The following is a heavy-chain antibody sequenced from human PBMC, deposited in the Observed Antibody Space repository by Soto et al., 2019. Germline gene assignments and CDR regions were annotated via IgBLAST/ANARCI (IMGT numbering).Heavy chain of an antibody. CDR1: GFTFSSYS. J-gene: IGHJ4*02. D-gene: IGHD2-15*01. V-gene: IGHV3-21*01. Sequence: GGSLRLSCAASGFTFSSYSMNWVRQAPGKGLEWVSSISSSSSYIYYADSVKGRFTISRDNAKNSLYLQMNSLRAEDTAVYYCARGPQIAGGDCSGGSCYSGYWGQGTLVTVSS. CDR2: ISSSSSYI. CDR3: ARGPQIAGGDCSGGSCYSGY.